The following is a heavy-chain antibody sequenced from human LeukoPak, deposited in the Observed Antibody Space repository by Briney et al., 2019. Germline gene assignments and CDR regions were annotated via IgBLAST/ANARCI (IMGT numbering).Heavy chain of an antibody. CDR2: ISAYNGNT. V-gene: IGHV1-18*01. CDR1: GYTFTSYG. CDR3: ATLLGYCSSTSCMENY. J-gene: IGHJ4*02. Sequence: ASVKVSCKASGYTFTSYGISWVRQAPGQGLEWMGWISAYNGNTNYAQKLQGRVTMTTDTSTSTAYMELRSLRSEDTAVYYCATLLGYCSSTSCMENYWGQGTLVTVSS. D-gene: IGHD2-2*01.